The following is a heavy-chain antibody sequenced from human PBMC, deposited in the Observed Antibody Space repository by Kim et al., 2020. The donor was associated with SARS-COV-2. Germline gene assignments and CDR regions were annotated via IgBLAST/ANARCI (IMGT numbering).Heavy chain of an antibody. CDR2: INTDGRTA. J-gene: IGHJ4*02. CDR1: GFTFSSYW. CDR3: GRGGSTTVVKPPGY. V-gene: IGHV3-74*01. D-gene: IGHD4-17*01. Sequence: GGSLRLSCSASGFTFSSYWMHWVRQVPGKGLVWVSHINTDGRTANYADSVKGRFTISRDNAKNTVYLQMNSLRAEDTGVYYCGRGGSTTVVKPPGYGGQGTLVTVSS.